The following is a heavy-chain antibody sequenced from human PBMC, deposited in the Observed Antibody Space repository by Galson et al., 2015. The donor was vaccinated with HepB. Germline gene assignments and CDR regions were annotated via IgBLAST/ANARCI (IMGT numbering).Heavy chain of an antibody. CDR1: GGTFSSYA. CDR3: ARMGGGQLVPDY. V-gene: IGHV1-69*13. J-gene: IGHJ4*02. CDR2: IIPIFGTA. Sequence: SVKVSCRASGGTFSSYAVSWVRQAPGQGLEWMGGIIPIFGTANYAQKFQGRVTITADESTSTAYMELSSLRSEDTAVYYCARMGGGQLVPDYWGQGTLVTVSS. D-gene: IGHD6-6*01.